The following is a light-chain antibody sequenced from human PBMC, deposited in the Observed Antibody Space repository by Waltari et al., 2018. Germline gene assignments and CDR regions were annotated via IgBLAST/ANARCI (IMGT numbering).Light chain of an antibody. CDR3: QQHDHLPFT. J-gene: IGKJ3*01. Sequence: DIQMTQSPSSLSASVGDGFTITCQASQDIANYLNWYQQKPGKAPKLLVYDASNLHSGVPSRFSGSGSGTHFTFTITGLQPEDIATYYCQQHDHLPFTFGPGTKVDIK. V-gene: IGKV1-33*01. CDR2: DAS. CDR1: QDIANY.